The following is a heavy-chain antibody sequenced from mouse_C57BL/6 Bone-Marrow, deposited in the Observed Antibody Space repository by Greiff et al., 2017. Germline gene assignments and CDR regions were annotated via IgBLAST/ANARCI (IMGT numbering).Heavy chain of an antibody. CDR1: GYTFTSYW. J-gene: IGHJ2*01. V-gene: IGHV1-50*01. D-gene: IGHD4-1*01. Sequence: QVQLQQPGAELVKPGASVKLSCKASGYTFTSYWMQWVKQRPGQGLEWIGEIDPSDSYTNYNQKFKGKATLTVDTSSSTAYMQRSSLTSEDSAVYYCARGEELTENVDYGGQGNTLTVTA. CDR3: ARGEELTENVDY. CDR2: IDPSDSYT.